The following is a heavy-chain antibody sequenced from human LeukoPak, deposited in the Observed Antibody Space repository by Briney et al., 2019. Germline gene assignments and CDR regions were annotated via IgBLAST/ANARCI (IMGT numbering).Heavy chain of an antibody. D-gene: IGHD4-11*01. V-gene: IGHV1-69*05. J-gene: IGHJ3*02. CDR1: GGIFSSYA. Sequence: ASVKVSCKASGGIFSSYAISWVRQAPGQGLEWMGGIIPIFGTANYAQKFQGRVTITTDESTSTAYMELSSLRSEDTAVYYCARDTGDAFDIWGQGTMVTVSS. CDR3: ARDTGDAFDI. CDR2: IIPIFGTA.